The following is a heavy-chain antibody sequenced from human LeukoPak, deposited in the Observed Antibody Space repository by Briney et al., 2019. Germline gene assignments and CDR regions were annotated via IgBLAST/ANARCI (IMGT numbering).Heavy chain of an antibody. CDR1: GFTFSSYG. D-gene: IGHD6-19*01. CDR2: ISGSGGST. J-gene: IGHJ4*02. CDR3: AKELGGRWLDPAPTYYSDY. Sequence: GGSLRLSCAASGFTFSSYGMGWVRQAPGKGLEWVSAISGSGGSTYYADSVKGRFTISRDNSKNTLYLQMNSLRAEDTAVYYCAKELGGRWLDPAPTYYSDYWGQGTLVTVSS. V-gene: IGHV3-23*01.